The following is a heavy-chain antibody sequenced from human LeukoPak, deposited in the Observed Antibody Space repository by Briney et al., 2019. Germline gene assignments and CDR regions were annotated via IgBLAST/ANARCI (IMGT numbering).Heavy chain of an antibody. Sequence: ASVKVSCKASGYTFTGHYIHWVRQAPGQGLEWMGWMDPSGGGTNYAQKFQARVTMTRDTSINTAYMELTRLQSDDTAVFYCARPFSSSWNAFDIWGQGTSVTVSS. D-gene: IGHD6-13*01. CDR3: ARPFSSSWNAFDI. V-gene: IGHV1-2*02. CDR1: GYTFTGHY. J-gene: IGHJ3*02. CDR2: MDPSGGGT.